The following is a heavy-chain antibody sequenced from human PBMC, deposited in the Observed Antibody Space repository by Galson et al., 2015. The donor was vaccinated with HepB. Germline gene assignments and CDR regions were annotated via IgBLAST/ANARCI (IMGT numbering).Heavy chain of an antibody. J-gene: IGHJ2*01. V-gene: IGHV1-69*10. CDR1: GGTFRNYA. D-gene: IGHD2-2*01. CDR2: IIPILDIA. Sequence: SVKVSCKASGGTFRNYAISWVRQAPGPGLEWMGGIIPILDIANYAQKFQGRVTITADEFTNTAYMELSSLRSEDTAVYYCARGTFQSCSSTSCYAQHGWASTGQRPTYFDLWGRGTLVTVSS. CDR3: ARGTFQSCSSTSCYAQHGWASTGQRPTYFDL.